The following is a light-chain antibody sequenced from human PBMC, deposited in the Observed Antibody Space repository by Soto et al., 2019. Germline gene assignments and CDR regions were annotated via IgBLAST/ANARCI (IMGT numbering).Light chain of an antibody. CDR1: HFISNF. Sequence: DIQLTQSPSFLSASVGDRVTITCRTSHFISNFLAWYQQKPGKPPKLLIYPASTLQSGVPSRLSGSGSGTEFTLTISSLQPEDFATYYCQQLNTYPLTFGGGTKVEIK. CDR2: PAS. CDR3: QQLNTYPLT. V-gene: IGKV1-9*01. J-gene: IGKJ4*01.